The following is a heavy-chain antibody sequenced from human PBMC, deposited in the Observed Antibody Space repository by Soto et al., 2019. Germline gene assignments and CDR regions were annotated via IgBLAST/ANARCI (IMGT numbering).Heavy chain of an antibody. CDR3: ARPTLRSGQNDYDFWSGYYTGPFY. J-gene: IGHJ4*02. D-gene: IGHD3-3*01. CDR1: GYSFTSYW. Sequence: RGESLKISCKGSGYSFTSYWIGWVRQMPGKGLEWMGIIYPGDSDTRYSPSFQGQVTISADKSISTAYLQWSSLKASDTAMYYCARPTLRSGQNDYDFWSGYYTGPFYWGQGTLVTVSS. V-gene: IGHV5-51*01. CDR2: IYPGDSDT.